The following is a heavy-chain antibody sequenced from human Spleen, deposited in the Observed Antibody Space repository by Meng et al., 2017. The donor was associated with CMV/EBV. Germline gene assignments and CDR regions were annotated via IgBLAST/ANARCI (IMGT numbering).Heavy chain of an antibody. CDR3: ARGQAYCSSTSCYSGYFDY. Sequence: FSSYAISWGRQAPGQGLEWMGGIIPIFGTANYAQKFQGRVTITTDESTSTAYMELSSLRSEDTAVYYCARGQAYCSSTSCYSGYFDYWGQGTLVTVSS. CDR2: IIPIFGTA. CDR1: FSSYA. D-gene: IGHD2-2*01. J-gene: IGHJ4*02. V-gene: IGHV1-69*05.